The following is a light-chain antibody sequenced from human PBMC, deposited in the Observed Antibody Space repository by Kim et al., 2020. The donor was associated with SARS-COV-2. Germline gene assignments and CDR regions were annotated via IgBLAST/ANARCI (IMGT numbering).Light chain of an antibody. Sequence: ATSNCKSSKSVVYSCNNKNYLAWYQQKPGQPPKLLIYWASTRESGVPDRCSGSGSGTDFTLTISSLQAEDVAVYYCQQYYSTPWTFGQGTKVDIK. J-gene: IGKJ1*01. CDR3: QQYYSTPWT. CDR2: WAS. V-gene: IGKV4-1*01. CDR1: KSVVYSCNNKNY.